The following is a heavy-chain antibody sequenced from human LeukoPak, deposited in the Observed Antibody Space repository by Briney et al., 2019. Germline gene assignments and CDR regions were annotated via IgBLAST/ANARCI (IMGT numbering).Heavy chain of an antibody. J-gene: IGHJ4*02. V-gene: IGHV3-30-3*01. D-gene: IGHD3-10*01. CDR2: ISYDGSNK. CDR1: GFTFSSYA. Sequence: GGSLRLSCIASGFTFSSYAMHWVRQAPGKGLEWVAVISYDGSNKYYADSVKGRFTISRDNSKNTLYLQMNSLRAEDTAVYYCARDTYYYGSGSLFDYWGQGTLVTVSS. CDR3: ARDTYYYGSGSLFDY.